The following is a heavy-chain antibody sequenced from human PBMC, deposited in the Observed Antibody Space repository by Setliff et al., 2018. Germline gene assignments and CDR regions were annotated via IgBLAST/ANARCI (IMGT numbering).Heavy chain of an antibody. J-gene: IGHJ4*02. V-gene: IGHV1-18*01. CDR1: GYTFTTHG. CDR3: ATRRAARSPLTG. CDR2: ISTDDGDT. D-gene: IGHD6-6*01. Sequence: ASVKVSCKASGYTFTTHGISWVRQAPGQGLEWMGWISTDDGDTNFAQKFQGRVTLTTDTSTGTAYMELRSLTFDDTAVYYCATRRAARSPLTGWGQGTLVTVSS.